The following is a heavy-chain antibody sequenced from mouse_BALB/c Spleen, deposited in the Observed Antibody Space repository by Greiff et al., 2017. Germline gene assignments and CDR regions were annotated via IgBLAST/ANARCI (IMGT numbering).Heavy chain of an antibody. CDR2: ISSGGSYT. V-gene: IGHV5-6-4*01. D-gene: IGHD4-1*01. J-gene: IGHJ2*01. Sequence: EVKLVESGGGLVKPGGSLKLSCAASGFTFSSYTMSWVRQTPEKRLEWVATISSGGSYTYYPDSVKGRFTISRDNAKNTLYLQMSSLKSEDTAMYYCTREELGRRRNNFDYWGQGTTLTVSS. CDR1: GFTFSSYT. CDR3: TREELGRRRNNFDY.